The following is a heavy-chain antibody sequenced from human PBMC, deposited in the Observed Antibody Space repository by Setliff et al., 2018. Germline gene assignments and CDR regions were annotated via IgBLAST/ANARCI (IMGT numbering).Heavy chain of an antibody. CDR1: GFSFESHG. Sequence: PGGSLRLSCAASGFSFESHGMHWVRQAPGKGLEWVAFIQRDGENKFYADSVKGRLTVSRDNSKNTLYLEMDGLRPEDTAVYYCANSRVTNFRGHLYLPRGLDVWGQGTTVTVSS. CDR2: IQRDGENK. V-gene: IGHV3-30*02. CDR3: ANSRVTNFRGHLYLPRGLDV. J-gene: IGHJ6*02. D-gene: IGHD3-16*01.